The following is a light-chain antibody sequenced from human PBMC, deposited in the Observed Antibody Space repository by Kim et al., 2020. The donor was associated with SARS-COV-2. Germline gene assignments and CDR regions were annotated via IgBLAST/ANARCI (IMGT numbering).Light chain of an antibody. CDR2: RNN. J-gene: IGLJ3*02. CDR3: SAWDSSLSAWV. CDR1: SNNVGNQG. Sequence: RQTATPTCTGNSNNVGNQGAAWLQQHQGHPPKLLSYRNNNRPSGISERLSASRSGNTVSLTITGLQPEDEADYYCSAWDSSLSAWVFGGGTKLTVL. V-gene: IGLV10-54*01.